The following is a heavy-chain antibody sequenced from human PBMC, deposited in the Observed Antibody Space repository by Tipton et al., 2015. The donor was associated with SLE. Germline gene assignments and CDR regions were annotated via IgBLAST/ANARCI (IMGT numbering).Heavy chain of an antibody. J-gene: IGHJ3*02. CDR2: MSPNSGNT. D-gene: IGHD3-9*01. CDR3: ARDITISGGPDAFDI. Sequence: QLVQSGAEVKKPGASVKVSCKASGYTFTSYDIDWVRQATGQGLEWMGWMSPNSGNTGYAQKFQGRVTMTRNTSISTAYMELSSLRSEDTAVYYCARDITISGGPDAFDIWGQGTMVTVSS. V-gene: IGHV1-8*01. CDR1: GYTFTSYD.